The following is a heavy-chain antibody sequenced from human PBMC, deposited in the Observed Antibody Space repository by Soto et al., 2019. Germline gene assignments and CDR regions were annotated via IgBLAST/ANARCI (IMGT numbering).Heavy chain of an antibody. J-gene: IGHJ5*02. Sequence: SQTLSLTCAISGDSVSSNSAAWNWIRQPPSRGLEWLGRTYYRSKWYNDYAVSVKSRITINPDTSKNQFSLQLNPVTPEDTAVYYCARELVGHSSSWYKRANWFDPWGQGTLVTVSS. D-gene: IGHD6-13*01. CDR3: ARELVGHSSSWYKRANWFDP. CDR2: TYYRSKWYN. CDR1: GDSVSSNSAA. V-gene: IGHV6-1*01.